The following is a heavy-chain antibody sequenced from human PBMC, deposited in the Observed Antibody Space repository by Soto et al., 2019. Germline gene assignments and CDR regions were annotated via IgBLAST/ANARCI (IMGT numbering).Heavy chain of an antibody. Sequence: QITLKESGPTLVKPTQTLTLTCTFSGFSLSTSGVGVGWIRQPPGKALEWLALIYWDDDKRYSPSLKSRLTITKDTSKTQVFLTMTNMDPVDTATYYCAHRPDDYGDYGVFDYWGQGTLVTVSS. CDR1: GFSLSTSGVG. CDR3: AHRPDDYGDYGVFDY. D-gene: IGHD4-17*01. J-gene: IGHJ4*02. CDR2: IYWDDDK. V-gene: IGHV2-5*02.